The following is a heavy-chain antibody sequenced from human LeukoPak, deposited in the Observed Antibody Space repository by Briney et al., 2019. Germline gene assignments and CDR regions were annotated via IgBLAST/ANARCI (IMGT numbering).Heavy chain of an antibody. CDR2: INHSAVT. Sequence: SETLSLNCADYGGNFRGYYWGRVRQPPGKGLEWIGEINHSAVTNYNPSLESRVTISVDTSKNQFSLKVNSVTAADTGVYYCAGGDCSSIHCYFRVYHYYSTYVWDKGATVIVSS. J-gene: IGHJ6*03. CDR3: AGGDCSSIHCYFRVYHYYSTYV. V-gene: IGHV4-34*01. D-gene: IGHD2-2*01. CDR1: GGNFRGYY.